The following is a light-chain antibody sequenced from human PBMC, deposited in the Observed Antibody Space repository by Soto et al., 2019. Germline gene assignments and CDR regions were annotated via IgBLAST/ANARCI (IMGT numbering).Light chain of an antibody. Sequence: DIPMTQSPSYLSASVGDRVTITCRASQSISGYLNWYHQKPGKAPKLLIYTASNLQSGVPSRFSGSGSGTDFTLTISSLQPEDFTTYYCQQSYTLPLTFGGGTKVDI. CDR2: TAS. J-gene: IGKJ4*01. V-gene: IGKV1-39*01. CDR3: QQSYTLPLT. CDR1: QSISGY.